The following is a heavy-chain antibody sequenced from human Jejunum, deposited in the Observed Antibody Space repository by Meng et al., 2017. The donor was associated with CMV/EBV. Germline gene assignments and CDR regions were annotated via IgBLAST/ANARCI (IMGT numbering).Heavy chain of an antibody. D-gene: IGHD4-17*01. CDR1: GFTVTSYS. CDR2: ISGSSTYI. Sequence: ASGFTVTSYSITWVRQAPGKGLEWLSYISGSSTYIYHADSVKGRFTISRDNAKNSVYLQMNGLRAEDAAVYYCARAIDYGDPNWFDTWGQGTLVTVSS. CDR3: ARAIDYGDPNWFDT. J-gene: IGHJ5*02. V-gene: IGHV3-21*01.